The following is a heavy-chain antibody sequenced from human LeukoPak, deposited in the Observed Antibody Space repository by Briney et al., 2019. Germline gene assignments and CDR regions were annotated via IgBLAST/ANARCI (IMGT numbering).Heavy chain of an antibody. J-gene: IGHJ4*02. CDR3: AKDQLAYTVATQKVH. D-gene: IGHD4-17*01. CDR2: ISGSGGST. Sequence: GGSLRLSCAASGFTFSSYAMSWVRQAPGKGLEWVSAISGSGGSTYYADSVKGRFTISRDNSKNTLYLQMNSLRAEDTAVYYCAKDQLAYTVATQKVHWGQGTLVTVSS. CDR1: GFTFSSYA. V-gene: IGHV3-23*01.